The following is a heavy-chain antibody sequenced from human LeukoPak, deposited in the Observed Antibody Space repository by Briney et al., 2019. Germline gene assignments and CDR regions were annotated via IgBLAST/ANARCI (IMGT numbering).Heavy chain of an antibody. CDR3: AREGRIAARPGYYYMDV. CDR1: GFTFSSYS. V-gene: IGHV3-21*01. CDR2: ISSSSSYI. D-gene: IGHD6-6*01. J-gene: IGHJ6*03. Sequence: GGSLRLSCAASGFTFSSYSMNWVRQASGKGLEWVSSISSSSSYIYYADSVKGRFTISRDNAKNSLYLQMNSLRAEDTAVYYCAREGRIAARPGYYYMDVWGKGTTVTVSS.